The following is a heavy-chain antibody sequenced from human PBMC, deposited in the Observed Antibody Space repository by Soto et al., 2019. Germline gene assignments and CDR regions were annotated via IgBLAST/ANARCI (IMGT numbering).Heavy chain of an antibody. J-gene: IGHJ6*02. V-gene: IGHV3-23*01. CDR1: GFTFSSYA. CDR2: ISGSGGST. Sequence: GGSLRLSCAASGFTFSSYAMSWVRQAPGKGLEWVSAISGSGGSTYYADSVKGRFTISRDNSKNTLYLQMNSLRAEDTAVYYCAKEGPITIFGVVPPGGMDVWGQGTTVTVSS. CDR3: AKEGPITIFGVVPPGGMDV. D-gene: IGHD3-3*01.